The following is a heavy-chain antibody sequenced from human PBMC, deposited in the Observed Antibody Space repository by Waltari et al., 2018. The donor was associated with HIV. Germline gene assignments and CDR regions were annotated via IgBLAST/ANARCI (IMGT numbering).Heavy chain of an antibody. J-gene: IGHJ5*02. V-gene: IGHV3-9*01. Sequence: EVQLLESGGGLVQPGKSLRLSCAAFGFSIDDYAMHWVRQAPGKGLGWVSGISWNGDKSAYACSVKGRFSISRDNTKNSLYLQMNSLRPEDSAFYYCVKDFSEQVVGFWSDLWGQGTLVTVSS. CDR3: VKDFSEQVVGFWSDL. CDR1: GFSIDDYA. D-gene: IGHD2-2*01. CDR2: ISWNGDKS.